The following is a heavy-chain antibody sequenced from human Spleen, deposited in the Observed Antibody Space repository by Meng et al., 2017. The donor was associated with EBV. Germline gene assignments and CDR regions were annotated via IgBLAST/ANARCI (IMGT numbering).Heavy chain of an antibody. CDR1: GGIFSNYD. D-gene: IGHD3-22*01. CDR2: IIPLYGTA. CDR3: ATATYYYDSSGSTASFGKY. J-gene: IGHJ4*02. V-gene: IGHV1-69*06. Sequence: QVQLVQSGPEVKKPXSSVKVXCKVSGGIFSNYDISWVRQAPGQGLEWLGGIIPLYGTANYAQRFQGRVTITADKSTSTAYMELSSLRSEDTAVYYCATATYYYDSSGSTASFGKYRGQGTMVTVSA.